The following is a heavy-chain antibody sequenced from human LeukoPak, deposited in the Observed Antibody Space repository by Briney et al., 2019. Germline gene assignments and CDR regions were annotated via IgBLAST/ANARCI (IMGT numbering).Heavy chain of an antibody. CDR2: IYYSGNT. V-gene: IGHV4-39*07. J-gene: IGHJ5*02. Sequence: SETLSLTCTVSRGSISSSAYYWGWIRQPPGKGLEWIGSIYYSGNTYYNPSLKSRVTISIDTSKNQFSLKLSSVTAADTAVYYCARAGYCSSSSCYTSYWFDPWGQGTLVTVSS. CDR1: RGSISSSAYY. CDR3: ARAGYCSSSSCYTSYWFDP. D-gene: IGHD2-2*02.